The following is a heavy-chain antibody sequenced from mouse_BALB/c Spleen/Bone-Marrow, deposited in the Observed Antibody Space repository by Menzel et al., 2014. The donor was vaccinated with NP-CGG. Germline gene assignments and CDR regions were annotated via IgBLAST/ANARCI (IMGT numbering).Heavy chain of an antibody. CDR3: ARPRQRGLPSYFDY. Sequence: VQLQQSGPDLVKPGASVKMSCKVSGYTFTSYVMHWVKQKPGQGLEWIGYINPYNDGTKYNEKFKGKATLTSDKSSSRAYMELSSLTSEDSAVYYCARPRQRGLPSYFDYWGQGPTRAISP. D-gene: IGHD3-2*01. J-gene: IGHJ2*01. CDR2: INPYNDGT. CDR1: GYTFTSYV. V-gene: IGHV1-14*01.